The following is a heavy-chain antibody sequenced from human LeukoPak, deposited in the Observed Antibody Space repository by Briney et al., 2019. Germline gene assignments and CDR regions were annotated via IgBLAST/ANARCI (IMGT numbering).Heavy chain of an antibody. V-gene: IGHV3-30-3*01. J-gene: IGHJ4*02. D-gene: IGHD3-22*01. CDR2: ISYDGSNK. CDR1: GFTFSSYA. Sequence: GRSLRLSCAASGFTFSSYAMHWVRQAPGKGLEWVAVISYDGSNKYYADSVKGRFTISRDNSKNTLYLQMNSLRAEDTAVYYCARWHYYDSSGYRVDCWGQGTLVTVSS. CDR3: ARWHYYDSSGYRVDC.